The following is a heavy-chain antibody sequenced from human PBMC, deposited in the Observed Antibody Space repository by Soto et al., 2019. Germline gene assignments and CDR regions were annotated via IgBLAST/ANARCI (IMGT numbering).Heavy chain of an antibody. CDR3: ARDWGYCSSTSCYLYYYYYYGMDV. Sequence: ASVKVSCKASGYTFTSYGISWVRQAPGQGLEWMGWISAYNGNTNYAQKLQGRVTMTTDTSTSTAYMELRSLRSDDTAVYYCARDWGYCSSTSCYLYYYYYYGMDVWGQGTTVTVSS. V-gene: IGHV1-18*04. D-gene: IGHD2-2*01. J-gene: IGHJ6*02. CDR2: ISAYNGNT. CDR1: GYTFTSYG.